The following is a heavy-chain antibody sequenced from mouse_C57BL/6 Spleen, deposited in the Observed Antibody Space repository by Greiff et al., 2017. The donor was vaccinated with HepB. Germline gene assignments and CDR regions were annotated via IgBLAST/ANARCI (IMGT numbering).Heavy chain of an antibody. D-gene: IGHD1-1*01. CDR3: VRHTVYYYGDWYFDV. Sequence: EVQLVESGGGLVQPKGSLKLSCAASGFSFNTYAMNWVRQAPGKGLEWVARIRSKSNNYATYYADSVKDRFTISRDDSESMLYLQMNNLKTEDAAMYYCVRHTVYYYGDWYFDVWGTGTTVTVSS. V-gene: IGHV10-1*01. CDR1: GFSFNTYA. CDR2: IRSKSNNYAT. J-gene: IGHJ1*03.